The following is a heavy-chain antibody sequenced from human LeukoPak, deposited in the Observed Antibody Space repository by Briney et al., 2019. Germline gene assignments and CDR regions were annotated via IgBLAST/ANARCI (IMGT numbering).Heavy chain of an antibody. J-gene: IGHJ3*02. CDR3: ASEGYYDFFGPYAFDI. CDR1: GFTFSSYS. V-gene: IGHV3-21*01. Sequence: GGSLRLSCAASGFTFSSYSMNWVRQAPGKGLEWVSSISSSSSYIYYADSVKGRFTISRDNAKNSLYLQMNSLRAEDTAVYYCASEGYYDFFGPYAFDIWGQGTMVTVSS. D-gene: IGHD3-3*01. CDR2: ISSSSSYI.